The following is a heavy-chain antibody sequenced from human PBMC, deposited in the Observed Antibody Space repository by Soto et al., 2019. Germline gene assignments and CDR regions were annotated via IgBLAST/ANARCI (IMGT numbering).Heavy chain of an antibody. CDR2: ITGRGRST. D-gene: IGHD5-12*01. CDR3: AKDTGYDRRFDY. Sequence: GGSLRLSCAASGFTFSSYAMSWVRQAPGKGLEWVSAITGRGRSTYYADSVKGRFTISRDNSRNTVYLQMNSLRAEDTAVYYCAKDTGYDRRFDYWGQGTPVTVSS. J-gene: IGHJ4*02. CDR1: GFTFSSYA. V-gene: IGHV3-23*01.